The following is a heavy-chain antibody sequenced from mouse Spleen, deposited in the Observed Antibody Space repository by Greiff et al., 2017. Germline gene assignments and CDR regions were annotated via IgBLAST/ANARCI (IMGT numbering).Heavy chain of an antibody. Sequence: EVMLVESGGDLVKPGGSLKLSCAASGFTFSSYGMSWVRQTPDKRLEWVATISSGGSYTYYPDSVKGRFTISRDNAKNTLYLQMSSLKSEDTAMYYCARHRGTTVVAPSYYFDYWGQGTTLTVSS. CDR2: ISSGGSYT. CDR3: ARHRGTTVVAPSYYFDY. D-gene: IGHD1-1*01. J-gene: IGHJ2*01. CDR1: GFTFSSYG. V-gene: IGHV5-6*01.